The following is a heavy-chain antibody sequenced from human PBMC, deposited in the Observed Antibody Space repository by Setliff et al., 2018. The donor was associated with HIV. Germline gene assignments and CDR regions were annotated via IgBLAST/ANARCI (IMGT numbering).Heavy chain of an antibody. D-gene: IGHD3-10*01. Sequence: PGGSLRLSCAASGFSFSSWCMNWVRQAPGKGLEWVSAISGSGGSTYYADSVKGRFTISRDNSRNTLYLQMNSLRAEDTAVYFCAKLGGPGSYSNAFDYWGQGTLVTVSS. CDR2: ISGSGGST. V-gene: IGHV3-23*01. J-gene: IGHJ4*02. CDR1: GFSFSSWC. CDR3: AKLGGPGSYSNAFDY.